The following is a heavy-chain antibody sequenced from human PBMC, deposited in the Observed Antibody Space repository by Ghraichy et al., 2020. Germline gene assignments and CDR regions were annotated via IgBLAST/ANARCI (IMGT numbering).Heavy chain of an antibody. CDR1: GGSISSYY. CDR2: IYTSGST. Sequence: SQTLSLTCTVSGGSISSYYWSWIRQPAGKGLEWIGRIYTSGSTNYNPSLKSRVTMSVDTSKNQFSLKLSSVTAADTAVYYCAREGAGSSSWYGNWFDPWGQVTLVTVSS. CDR3: AREGAGSSSWYGNWFDP. V-gene: IGHV4-4*07. J-gene: IGHJ5*02. D-gene: IGHD6-13*01.